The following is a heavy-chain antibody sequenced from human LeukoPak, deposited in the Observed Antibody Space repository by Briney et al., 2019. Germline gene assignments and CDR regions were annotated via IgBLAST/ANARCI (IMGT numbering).Heavy chain of an antibody. CDR1: GFSFSSYG. CDR2: IRYDKSNE. J-gene: IGHJ6*04. V-gene: IGHV3-30*02. Sequence: GGSLRLSCAASGFSFSSYGMHWVRQAPGKVLEWVAFIRYDKSNEYYADSVRGRFTISRDNSKNTLYLQMNSLRAEDTAVYYCAELGITMIGGVWGKGTTVTISS. CDR3: AELGITMIGGV. D-gene: IGHD3-10*02.